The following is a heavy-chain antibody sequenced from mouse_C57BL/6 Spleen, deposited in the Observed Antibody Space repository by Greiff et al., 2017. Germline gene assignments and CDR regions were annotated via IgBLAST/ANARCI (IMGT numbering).Heavy chain of an antibody. CDR1: GFTFSSYG. CDR2: ISSGGSYT. Sequence: EVQRVESGGDLVKPGGSLKLSCAASGFTFSSYGMSWVRQTPDKRLEWVATISSGGSYTYYPDSVKGRFTISRDNAKNTLYLQMSSLKSEDTAMYYCARHAGYSNYPDYWGQGTTLTVSS. CDR3: ARHAGYSNYPDY. D-gene: IGHD2-5*01. V-gene: IGHV5-6*01. J-gene: IGHJ2*01.